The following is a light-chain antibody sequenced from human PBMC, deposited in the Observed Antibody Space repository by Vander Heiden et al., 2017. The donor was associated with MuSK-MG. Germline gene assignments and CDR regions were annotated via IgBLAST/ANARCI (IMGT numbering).Light chain of an antibody. CDR3: QQYDNLPRP. V-gene: IGKV1-33*01. Sequence: DIQMTQSPSSLSASVGDRVTITCQASQDISNYLNWYQQKPGKAPKLLIYDASNLETGVPSRFSGSGSGTYFTFTISSLHPEDIATYYCQQYDNLPRPFGGGTKVEIK. CDR1: QDISNY. J-gene: IGKJ4*01. CDR2: DAS.